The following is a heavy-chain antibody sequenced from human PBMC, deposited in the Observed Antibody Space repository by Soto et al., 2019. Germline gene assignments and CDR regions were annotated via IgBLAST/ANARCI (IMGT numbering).Heavy chain of an antibody. Sequence: SETLSLTCTVSGGSISSSSYYWGWIRQPPGKGLEWIGSIYYSGSTYYNPSLKSRVTISVDTSKNQFSLKLSPVTAADTAVYYCASDIAVAGTPGRWFDPWGQGTLVTVSS. CDR2: IYYSGST. D-gene: IGHD6-19*01. CDR1: GGSISSSSYY. V-gene: IGHV4-39*01. J-gene: IGHJ5*02. CDR3: ASDIAVAGTPGRWFDP.